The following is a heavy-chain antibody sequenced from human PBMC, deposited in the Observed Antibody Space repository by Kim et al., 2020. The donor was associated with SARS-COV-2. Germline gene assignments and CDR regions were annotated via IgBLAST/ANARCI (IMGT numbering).Heavy chain of an antibody. D-gene: IGHD5-12*01. CDR1: GFTFSSYE. J-gene: IGHJ6*02. CDR2: ISSSGSTI. V-gene: IGHV3-48*03. CDR3: AREVDPNSGGYYYYGIDV. Sequence: GGSLRLFCAASGFTFSSYEMNWVRQAPGKGLEWVSYISSSGSTIYYADSVKGRFTISRDNAKNSLYLQMNSLRAEDTAVYYCAREVDPNSGGYYYYGIDVWGQGTTVTVSS.